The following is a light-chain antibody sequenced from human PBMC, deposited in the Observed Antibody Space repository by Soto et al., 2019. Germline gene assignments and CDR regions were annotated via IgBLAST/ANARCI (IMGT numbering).Light chain of an antibody. J-gene: IGLJ1*01. CDR3: SSYTSSRYV. CDR1: SSDVGGYNY. Sequence: QSALTQPASVSVSPGQSITISCTGTSSDVGGYNYVSWYQQHPGKAPKLMIYDVSNRPSGVSNRFSGSKSGNTASLTISGLQAEDEADYYCSSYTSSRYVFGTGTKLTVL. CDR2: DVS. V-gene: IGLV2-14*01.